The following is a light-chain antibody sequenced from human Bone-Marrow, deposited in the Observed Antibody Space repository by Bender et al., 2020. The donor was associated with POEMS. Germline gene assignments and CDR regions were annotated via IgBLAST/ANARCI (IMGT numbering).Light chain of an antibody. CDR2: DDG. J-gene: IGLJ3*02. V-gene: IGLV3-21*02. Sequence: SYVVTQAPSVSVAPGQTARITCGGNNIGSYSVHWYQQRPGQAPVLVVYDDGDRPSGIPERFSGSNSGNTATLTISGTQAMDEADYYCQAWDSSAAHVVFGGATKLTVL. CDR1: NIGSYS. CDR3: QAWDSSAAHVV.